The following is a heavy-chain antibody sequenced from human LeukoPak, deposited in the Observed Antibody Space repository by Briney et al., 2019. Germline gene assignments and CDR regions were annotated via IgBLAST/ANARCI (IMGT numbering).Heavy chain of an antibody. J-gene: IGHJ5*02. CDR3: AKDRVGATRVNWFDP. CDR2: ISGSGGST. CDR1: GFTFSSYA. D-gene: IGHD1-26*01. V-gene: IGHV3-23*01. Sequence: TGGSLRLSCAASGFTFSSYAMSWVRQAPGKGLKWVSAISGSGGSTYYADSVKGRFTISRDNSKNTLYLQMNSLRAEDTAVYYCAKDRVGATRVNWFDPWGQGTLVTVSS.